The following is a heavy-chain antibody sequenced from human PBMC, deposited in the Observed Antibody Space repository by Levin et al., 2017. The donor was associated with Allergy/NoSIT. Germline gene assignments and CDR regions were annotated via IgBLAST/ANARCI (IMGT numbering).Heavy chain of an antibody. CDR1: GFSLNNTKMG. CDR2: ISSNDEK. J-gene: IGHJ6*02. D-gene: IGHD3/OR15-3a*01. V-gene: IGHV2-26*01. CDR3: ARVLSSGNNYNFYYYGLDV. Sequence: SGPTLVKPTETLTLTCTVSGFSLNNTKMGVSWIRQPPGKALEWLARISSNDEKYYSTSLKTRLTISKDTSKSQVVLTMTNMDPVDTATYYCARVLSSGNNYNFYYYGLDVWGQGTTVTVSS.